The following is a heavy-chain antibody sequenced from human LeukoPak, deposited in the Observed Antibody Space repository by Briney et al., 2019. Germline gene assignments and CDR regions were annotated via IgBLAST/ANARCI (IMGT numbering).Heavy chain of an antibody. CDR2: MHSSGRT. J-gene: IGHJ6*03. CDR3: ARGLRGYSYGYVPWELSYYMDV. D-gene: IGHD5-18*01. CDR1: GASISSGSYY. Sequence: SETLSLTCTVSGASISSGSYYWTWIRQPAGKGLEWIGRMHSSGRTSYSPSLKSRVTISVDTSKNQFSLKLSSVTATDTAVYYCARGLRGYSYGYVPWELSYYMDVWGKGTTVTVSS. V-gene: IGHV4-61*02.